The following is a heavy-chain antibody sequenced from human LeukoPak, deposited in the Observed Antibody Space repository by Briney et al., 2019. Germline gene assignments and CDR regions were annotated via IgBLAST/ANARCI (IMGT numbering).Heavy chain of an antibody. D-gene: IGHD3-9*01. J-gene: IGHJ4*02. CDR3: ARHGRYFDHRGFDY. CDR1: GGSISSGSYY. CDR2: IYYSGST. Sequence: SETLSLTCTVSGGSISSGSYYWNWIRQPPGKGLEWIGYIYYSGSTNYNPSLKSRVTISVDTSKNQFSLKLSSVTAADTAVYYCARHGRYFDHRGFDYWGQGTLVTVSS. V-gene: IGHV4-61*01.